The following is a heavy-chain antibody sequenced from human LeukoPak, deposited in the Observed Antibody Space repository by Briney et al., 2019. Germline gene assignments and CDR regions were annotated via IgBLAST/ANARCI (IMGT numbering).Heavy chain of an antibody. CDR1: GFTFSSYA. CDR3: ARANPNYYDSSGYYYYFDY. CDR2: ISGSGGST. D-gene: IGHD3-22*01. J-gene: IGHJ4*02. V-gene: IGHV3-23*01. Sequence: GGSLRLSCAASGFTFSSYAMSWVRQAPGKGLEWVSAISGSGGSTYYADSVKGRFTISRDNSKNTLYPQMNSLRAEDTAVYYCARANPNYYDSSGYYYYFDYWGQGTLVTVSS.